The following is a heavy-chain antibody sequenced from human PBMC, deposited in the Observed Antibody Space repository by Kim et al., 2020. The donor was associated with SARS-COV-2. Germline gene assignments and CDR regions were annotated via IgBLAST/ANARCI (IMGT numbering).Heavy chain of an antibody. J-gene: IGHJ4*02. Sequence: SETLSLTCAVYGGSFSGYYWSWIRQPPGKGLEWMGEINHSGSTNYNPSLKSRVTISVDTSKNQFSLKLSSVTAADTAVYYCARGGQPRGYDYWGQGTLVT. V-gene: IGHV4-34*01. CDR3: ARGGQPRGYDY. D-gene: IGHD3-10*01. CDR1: GGSFSGYY. CDR2: INHSGST.